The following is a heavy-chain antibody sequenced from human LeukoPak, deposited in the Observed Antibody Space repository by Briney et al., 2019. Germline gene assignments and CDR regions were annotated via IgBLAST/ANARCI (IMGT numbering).Heavy chain of an antibody. V-gene: IGHV3-49*04. J-gene: IGHJ4*02. CDR3: TRGITIFGVVKYFDY. CDR2: IRSKAYGGTT. D-gene: IGHD3-3*01. CDR1: GFTFCDYA. Sequence: GGSLRLSCTASGFTFCDYAMSWVRQAPGKGLEWVGFIRSKAYGGTTEYAASVKGRFTIARDDSKSIAYLQMNSLKTEDTAVYYCTRGITIFGVVKYFDYWGQGTLVTVSS.